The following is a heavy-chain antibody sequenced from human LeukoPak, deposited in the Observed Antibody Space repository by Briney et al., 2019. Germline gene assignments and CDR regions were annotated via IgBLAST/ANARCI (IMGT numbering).Heavy chain of an antibody. V-gene: IGHV4-4*07. CDR2: IYTSGST. Sequence: KPSETLSLTCTVSGGSISSYYWSWIRQPAGKGLEWIGRIYTSGSTNYNPSLKSRVTISVDTSKNQFSLKLSSVTAADTAVYYCARDAEYSSSWDYYYMDVWGKGTTVTVSS. CDR1: GGSISSYY. CDR3: ARDAEYSSSWDYYYMDV. D-gene: IGHD6-6*01. J-gene: IGHJ6*03.